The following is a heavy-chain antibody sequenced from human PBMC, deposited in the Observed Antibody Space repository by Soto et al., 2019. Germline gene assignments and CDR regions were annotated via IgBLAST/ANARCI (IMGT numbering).Heavy chain of an antibody. D-gene: IGHD6-13*01. Sequence: GGSLRLSCAASGFTFSNYAVTWVRQAPGKGLEWVSTISGSGGSTYYADSVKGRFTISRDNSENTLYLQMNSLRAEDTAVYYCVKDQGSSWYEIDYWGQGTLVTVSS. CDR2: ISGSGGST. V-gene: IGHV3-23*01. CDR3: VKDQGSSWYEIDY. J-gene: IGHJ4*02. CDR1: GFTFSNYA.